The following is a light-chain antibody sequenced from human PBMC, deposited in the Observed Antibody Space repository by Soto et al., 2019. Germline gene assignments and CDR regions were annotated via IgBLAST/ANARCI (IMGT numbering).Light chain of an antibody. CDR2: AAS. J-gene: IGKJ1*01. CDR1: QSVGSNF. CDR3: QQYGSPPWA. Sequence: IVLTQSPGTLSLSPGERATLSCRASQSVGSNFLAWYQQKRGQAPRILIYAASNRASGIPDRFSGRGSGSDFTLPISRLEPEDFAVYYCQQYGSPPWAFGQGTRVEI. V-gene: IGKV3-20*01.